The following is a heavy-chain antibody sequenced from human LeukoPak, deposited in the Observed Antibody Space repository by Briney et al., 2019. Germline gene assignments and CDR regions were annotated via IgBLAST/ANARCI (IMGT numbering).Heavy chain of an antibody. Sequence: ASVKVSCKASGYTFTGYYMHWVRQAPGQGLEWMGRINPNSGGTNYAQKFQGRVTMTRDTSISTAYMELNRLTSDDTAVYYCAKEAGATRFFYMDVWGKGTTVTVSS. V-gene: IGHV1-2*06. D-gene: IGHD1-26*01. J-gene: IGHJ6*03. CDR1: GYTFTGYY. CDR3: AKEAGATRFFYMDV. CDR2: INPNSGGT.